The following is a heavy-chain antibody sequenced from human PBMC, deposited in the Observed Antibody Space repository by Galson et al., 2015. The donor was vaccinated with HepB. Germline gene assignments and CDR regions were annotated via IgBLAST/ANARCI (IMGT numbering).Heavy chain of an antibody. CDR3: ARSPPYTSGWYSGFDI. CDR2: ISYDGSNK. Sequence: SLRLSCAASGFTFSSYAMHWVRQAPGKGLEWVAVISYDGSNKYYADSVKGRFTISRDNAKDSLYLQMNSLRGEDTALYYCARSPPYTSGWYSGFDIWGQGTMVTVSS. CDR1: GFTFSSYA. V-gene: IGHV3-30-3*01. J-gene: IGHJ3*02. D-gene: IGHD6-19*01.